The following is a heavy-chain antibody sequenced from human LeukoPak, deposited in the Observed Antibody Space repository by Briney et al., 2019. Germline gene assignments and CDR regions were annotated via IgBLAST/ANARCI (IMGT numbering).Heavy chain of an antibody. Sequence: GGSPRLSCAASGYTFSSYGMHWVRQAPGKGLEWVAVIWYDGSNKYYADSVKGRFTISRDNSKNTLYLQMNSLRAEDTAVYYCARVRAYCSGGRCYSVAFDYWGQGTLVTVSS. CDR2: IWYDGSNK. CDR1: GYTFSSYG. D-gene: IGHD2-15*01. V-gene: IGHV3-33*01. J-gene: IGHJ4*02. CDR3: ARVRAYCSGGRCYSVAFDY.